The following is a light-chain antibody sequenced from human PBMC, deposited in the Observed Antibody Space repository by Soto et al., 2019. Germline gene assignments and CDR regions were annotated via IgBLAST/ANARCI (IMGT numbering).Light chain of an antibody. Sequence: DIQMTQFPSSLSASVRDRVTITCRASQSIRNYLNWYQQKPGKAPKLTIYAASSLQTGVPSRFSGRGSGTDFTLTISSLQPEDFANYYCQQSYSTHRITFGQGTRLEIK. CDR3: QQSYSTHRIT. CDR2: AAS. CDR1: QSIRNY. J-gene: IGKJ5*01. V-gene: IGKV1-39*01.